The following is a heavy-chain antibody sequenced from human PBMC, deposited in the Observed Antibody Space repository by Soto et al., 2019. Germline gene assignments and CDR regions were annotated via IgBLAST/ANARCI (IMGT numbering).Heavy chain of an antibody. CDR2: IVVGSGNT. V-gene: IGHV1-58*01. CDR1: GFTFTSSA. Sequence: GASVKVSCKASGFTFTSSAVQWVRQARGQRLEWIGWIVVGSGNTNYAQKFQERVTITRDMSTSTAYMELSSLRSEDTAVYYCARVLDCRYGICSFWFDSWGQGTLVTFSS. J-gene: IGHJ5*01. D-gene: IGHD3-10*02. CDR3: ARVLDCRYGICSFWFDS.